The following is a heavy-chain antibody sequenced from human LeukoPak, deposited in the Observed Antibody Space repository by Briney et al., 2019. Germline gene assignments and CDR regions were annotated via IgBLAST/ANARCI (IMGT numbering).Heavy chain of an antibody. V-gene: IGHV4-30-2*05. CDR2: ICHSGST. J-gene: IGHJ5*02. D-gene: IGHD3-10*01. Sequence: NPSQTLSLTCAVSGGSISSGGYSWSWLRQPPGKGLEWIGYICHSGSTYYNPSLKSRVIISVDTSKNQFSLKLNSVTAADTAVYYCASYGSGSYRFDPWGQGTLVTVSS. CDR3: ASYGSGSYRFDP. CDR1: GGSISSGGYS.